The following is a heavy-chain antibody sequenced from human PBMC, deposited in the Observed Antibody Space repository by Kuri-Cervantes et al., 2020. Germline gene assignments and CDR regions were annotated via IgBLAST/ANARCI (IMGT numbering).Heavy chain of an antibody. D-gene: IGHD3-3*01. CDR1: GGSVSSGSYY. CDR2: IYYSGST. V-gene: IGHV4-61*01. Sequence: SETLSLTCTVSGGSVSSGSYYWSWIRQPPGKGLEWIGYIYYSGSTNYNPSLKSRVTISVDTSKNQFSLKLSSVTAADTAVYYCARGGYNFWSGYYTPDFLDYWGRGTLVTVSS. CDR3: ARGGYNFWSGYYTPDFLDY. J-gene: IGHJ4*02.